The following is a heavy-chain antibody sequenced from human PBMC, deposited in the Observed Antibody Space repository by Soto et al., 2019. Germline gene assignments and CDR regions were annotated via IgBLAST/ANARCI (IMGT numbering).Heavy chain of an antibody. V-gene: IGHV3-11*01. CDR3: AGDPYYYASDF. Sequence: GGSLRLSCAASGFSFSDYYMTWIRQAPGKGLXWVXXXXGXGXTXXXXXXGKGRFTVSRDNAKNSLYLKMNSLRAEDTAVYYCAGDPYYYASDFWGQGALVTVSS. CDR1: GFSFSDYY. CDR2: XXGXGXTX. D-gene: IGHD3-10*01. J-gene: IGHJ4*02.